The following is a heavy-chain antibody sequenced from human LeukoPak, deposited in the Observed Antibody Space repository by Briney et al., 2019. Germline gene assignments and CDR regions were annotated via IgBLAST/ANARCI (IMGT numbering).Heavy chain of an antibody. Sequence: SVKVSCKASVGTFSSYAISWVRQAPGQGLEWMGGIIPIFGTANYAQKFQGRGTINAHKSTRKAYMELSSLRSEDTAVYYCARDFGPNGLLWFGELTGHGMDVWRKGTTVTVFS. CDR3: ARDFGPNGLLWFGELTGHGMDV. J-gene: IGHJ6*04. V-gene: IGHV1-69*06. D-gene: IGHD3-10*01. CDR2: IIPIFGTA. CDR1: VGTFSSYA.